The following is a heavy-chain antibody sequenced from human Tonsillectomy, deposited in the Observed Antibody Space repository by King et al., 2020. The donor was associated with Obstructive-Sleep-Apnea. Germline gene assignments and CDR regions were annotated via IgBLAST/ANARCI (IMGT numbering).Heavy chain of an antibody. CDR2: IIPILGIA. CDR1: GGTFSSYA. V-gene: IGHV1-69*04. Sequence: QLVQSGAEVKKPGSSVKVSCKASGGTFSSYAISWVRQAPGQGLEWMGGIIPILGIANYAQKFQGRVTITVDKSTSTAYMELSSLRSEDTAVYYCARVDYYYDSSGYFSPFDYWGQGTLVTVSS. J-gene: IGHJ4*02. CDR3: ARVDYYYDSSGYFSPFDY. D-gene: IGHD3-22*01.